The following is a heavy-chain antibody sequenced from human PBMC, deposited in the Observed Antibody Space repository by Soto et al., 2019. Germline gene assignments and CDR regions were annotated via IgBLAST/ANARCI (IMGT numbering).Heavy chain of an antibody. V-gene: IGHV5-10-1*01. D-gene: IGHD4-17*01. CDR2: IDPSYSYT. J-gene: IGHJ5*02. Sequence: GESLKISCKGSGYSFTSYWISWVRQMPGKGLEWMGRIDPSYSYTNYSPSFQGHVTISADKSISTAYLQWSSLKASDTSMYYCARLSANQVYGEYPNWFNPWGQGTLVTVSS. CDR1: GYSFTSYW. CDR3: ARLSANQVYGEYPNWFNP.